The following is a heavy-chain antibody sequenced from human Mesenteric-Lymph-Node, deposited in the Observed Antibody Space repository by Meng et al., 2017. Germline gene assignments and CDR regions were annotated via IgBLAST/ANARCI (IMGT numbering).Heavy chain of an antibody. V-gene: IGHV3-30*01. CDR2: ISYDGSNK. D-gene: IGHD1-26*01. Sequence: GGSLRLSCAASGFTFSSYAMSWVRQAPGKGLEWVAVISYDGSNKYYADSVKGRFTISRDNSKNTLYLQMNSLRAEDTAVYYCARDNQGGSYLDYWGQGTLVTVSS. J-gene: IGHJ4*02. CDR1: GFTFSSYA. CDR3: ARDNQGGSYLDY.